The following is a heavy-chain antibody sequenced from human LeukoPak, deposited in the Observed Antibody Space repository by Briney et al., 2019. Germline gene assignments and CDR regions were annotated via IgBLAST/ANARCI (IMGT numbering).Heavy chain of an antibody. Sequence: PVGSLRLSCAVSDFRFSSYLMHWVRQAPGKGRVWVSRINTDGSATTYADSVKGRFTISRDNAKNTLYLQMKSVRAEDTAVYYCARAQYGWFDPWGQGTLVTVSS. CDR2: INTDGSAT. J-gene: IGHJ5*02. CDR3: ARAQYGWFDP. CDR1: DFRFSSYL. V-gene: IGHV3-74*03. D-gene: IGHD3-10*01.